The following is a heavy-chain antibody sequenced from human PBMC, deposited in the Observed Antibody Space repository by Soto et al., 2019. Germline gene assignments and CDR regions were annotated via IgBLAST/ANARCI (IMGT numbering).Heavy chain of an antibody. D-gene: IGHD6-19*01. J-gene: IGHJ5*02. CDR2: INAGNGNT. V-gene: IGHV1-3*01. Sequence: SVKVSCNASGYNFTSYAMNWVRQAPGQRLEWMGWINAGNGNTKYSQKFHRRGTITTDTSASTAYMERSSLRSEATAVYYCARLGRAVAHEGWFDPWGQGTLVTVS. CDR3: ARLGRAVAHEGWFDP. CDR1: GYNFTSYA.